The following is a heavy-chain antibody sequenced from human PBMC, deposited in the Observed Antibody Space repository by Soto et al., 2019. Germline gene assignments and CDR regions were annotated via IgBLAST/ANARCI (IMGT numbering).Heavy chain of an antibody. CDR2: INPSGGST. V-gene: IGHV1-46*01. CDR1: GYTFTSYY. CDR3: ARSVRIRAVTTLSPFDY. D-gene: IGHD4-17*01. J-gene: IGHJ4*02. Sequence: ASVKVSCKASGYTFTSYYMHWVRQAPGQGLEWMGIINPSGGSTSYAQKFQGRVTMTRDTSTSTVYMELSSLRSEDTAVYYCARSVRIRAVTTLSPFDYWGQGTLVTVFS.